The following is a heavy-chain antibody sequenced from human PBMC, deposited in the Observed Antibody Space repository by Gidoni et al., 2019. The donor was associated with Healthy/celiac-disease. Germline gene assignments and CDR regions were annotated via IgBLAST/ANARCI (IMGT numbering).Heavy chain of an antibody. Sequence: QVQLQESGPGLVKPSETLSLTCTVSGGSISSYYWSWIRQPAGKGLEWIGRIYTSGSTNYNPSLKSRVTMSVDTSKNQFSLKLSSVTAADTAVYYCARVVPAAIRDYYYYYMDVWGKGTTVTVSS. CDR3: ARVVPAAIRDYYYYYMDV. CDR1: GGSISSYY. CDR2: IYTSGST. D-gene: IGHD2-2*02. V-gene: IGHV4-4*07. J-gene: IGHJ6*03.